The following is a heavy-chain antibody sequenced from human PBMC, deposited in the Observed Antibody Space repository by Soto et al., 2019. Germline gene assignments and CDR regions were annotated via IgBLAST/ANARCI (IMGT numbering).Heavy chain of an antibody. CDR2: ISGYNGNT. Sequence: ASVKVSCKTSGYTFTTFGVSWVRQAPGQGLEWMGWISGYNGNTNYAQKLQGRVTMTTDTSTSTAYMELRSLRSDDTAVYYCASWAAQVHDFGGPFDYWWQGILVTASS. CDR1: GYTFTTFG. CDR3: ASWAAQVHDFGGPFDY. V-gene: IGHV1-18*04. J-gene: IGHJ4*01. D-gene: IGHD4-17*01.